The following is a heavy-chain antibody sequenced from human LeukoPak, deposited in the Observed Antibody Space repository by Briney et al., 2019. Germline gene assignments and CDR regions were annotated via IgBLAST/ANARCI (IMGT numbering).Heavy chain of an antibody. CDR2: ISYDGSNK. CDR3: ARGSGDYNFYFDY. J-gene: IGHJ4*02. D-gene: IGHD5-24*01. V-gene: IGHV3-30*14. CDR1: GFTFSSYA. Sequence: GGSLRLSCGASGFTFSSYAMHWVRQAPGRGLEWVALISYDGSNKYYADSAKGRFTISRDKSKNTLYFQMNSLRAEDTAVYYCARGSGDYNFYFDYWGQGTLVTVSS.